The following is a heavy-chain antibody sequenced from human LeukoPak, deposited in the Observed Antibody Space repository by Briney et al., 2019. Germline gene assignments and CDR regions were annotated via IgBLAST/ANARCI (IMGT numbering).Heavy chain of an antibody. V-gene: IGHV3-21*01. CDR1: AFTFSYYS. D-gene: IGHD3-10*01. CDR2: ISTSSNYI. J-gene: IGHJ4*02. Sequence: GGSLRLSCAAAAFTFSYYSMNWVRQAPGKGLEWVSSISTSSNYIYYADSVKGRFTISRDNAKNSLYLQMNSLRAEDTAVYYCAKRRMPGLDASGSYYLWWGDFDSWGQGTLVTVSS. CDR3: AKRRMPGLDASGSYYLWWGDFDS.